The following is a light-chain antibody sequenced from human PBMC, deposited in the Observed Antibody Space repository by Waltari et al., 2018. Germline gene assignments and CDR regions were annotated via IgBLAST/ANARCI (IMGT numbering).Light chain of an antibody. J-gene: IGKJ2*03. CDR3: MQGTHWPVYS. Sequence: DVVLTQSPPSLPFTLGQPASISCSSSRSLVHSNGNTYLAWFHQRPGQSPRRLLYRVSERDAGVPDRFNGSGAATDFTLRISRVEAEDVGLYYCMQGTHWPVYSFGQGTKLEIK. CDR1: RSLVHSNGNTY. V-gene: IGKV2-30*02. CDR2: RVS.